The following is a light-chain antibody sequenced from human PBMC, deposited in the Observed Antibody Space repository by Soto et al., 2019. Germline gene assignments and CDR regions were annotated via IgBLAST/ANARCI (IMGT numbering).Light chain of an antibody. Sequence: DIQMTQSPSSLSASVGDRITITCRASQTISIYLHWYQQKPGKAPQLLIQAASSLQSGVPSRFSGSGSGTEFTLTISSLQPDDFATYYCQQYNTYSLTFGQGTKMDIK. CDR1: QTISIY. CDR3: QQYNTYSLT. J-gene: IGKJ1*01. V-gene: IGKV1-5*01. CDR2: AAS.